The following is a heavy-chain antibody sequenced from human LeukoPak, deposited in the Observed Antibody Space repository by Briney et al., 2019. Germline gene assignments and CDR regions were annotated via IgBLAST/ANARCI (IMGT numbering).Heavy chain of an antibody. CDR2: IYSGGST. D-gene: IGHD2-2*01. V-gene: IGHV3-53*01. J-gene: IGHJ5*02. CDR1: GFTVSSNY. Sequence: PGGSLRLSCAASGFTVSSNYMSWVRQAPGKGLEWVSVIYSGGSTYYADSVKGRFTISRDNSKNTLYLQMNSLRAEDTAVYYCARDRGLGYCSSTSCFTNWFDPWGQGTLVTVSS. CDR3: ARDRGLGYCSSTSCFTNWFDP.